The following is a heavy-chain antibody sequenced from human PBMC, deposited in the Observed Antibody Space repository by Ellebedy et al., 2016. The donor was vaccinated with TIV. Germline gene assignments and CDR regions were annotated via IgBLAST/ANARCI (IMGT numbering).Heavy chain of an antibody. CDR3: SRVMAAAGATPFDY. D-gene: IGHD6-13*01. CDR1: GYTFTSYG. Sequence: AASVKVSCKASGYTFTSYGISWVRQAPGQGLEWMGWISAYNGNTNYAQKLQGKITMTTDKSTITAYMELRSLRSYDTAVYYCSRVMAAAGATPFDYWGQGTLVTVSS. J-gene: IGHJ4*02. CDR2: ISAYNGNT. V-gene: IGHV1-18*01.